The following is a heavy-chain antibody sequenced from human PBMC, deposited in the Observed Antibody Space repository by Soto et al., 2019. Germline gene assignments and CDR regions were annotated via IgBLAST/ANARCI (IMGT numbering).Heavy chain of an antibody. CDR3: ARYYDSSGYYYGYFDY. CDR1: GYTFTSYA. Sequence: QVQLVQSGAEVKKPGASVKVSCKASGYTFTSYAMHWVRQAPGQRLEWMGWINAGNGNTKYSQKFQGRVTITRVTSASTAYMELSSLRSEDTAVYYCARYYDSSGYYYGYFDYWGQGTLVTVSS. D-gene: IGHD3-22*01. V-gene: IGHV1-3*01. CDR2: INAGNGNT. J-gene: IGHJ4*02.